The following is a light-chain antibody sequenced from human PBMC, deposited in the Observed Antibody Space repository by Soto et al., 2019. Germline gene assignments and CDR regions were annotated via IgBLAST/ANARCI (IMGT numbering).Light chain of an antibody. CDR2: GAS. V-gene: IGKV3-15*01. CDR1: QSVSSN. CDR3: QDYDDWPTWT. Sequence: EIVLTQSTATLSVSPGERATLSCRASQSVSSNLAWYQQKLGQAPRLLIYGASTRAPGIPARFSGSGSGTEFTLVISSLQSEEIAVYYCQDYDDWPTWTFGQGTKVEIK. J-gene: IGKJ1*01.